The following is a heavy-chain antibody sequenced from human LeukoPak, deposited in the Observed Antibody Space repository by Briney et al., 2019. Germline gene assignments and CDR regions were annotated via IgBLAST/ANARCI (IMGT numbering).Heavy chain of an antibody. CDR3: ARYREGYNYVPHALDM. J-gene: IGHJ3*02. CDR1: GASVGSNDYF. D-gene: IGHD5-24*01. CDR2: IYASGYT. Sequence: PSQTLSLTCIVSGASVGSNDYFWNWTRHPAGKGLEWIGCIYASGYTQYNPSLKSRVTMSLDRFKNQFSLNMNSVTAADSAVYFCARYREGYNYVPHALDMWGQGTVVSVS. V-gene: IGHV4-61*02.